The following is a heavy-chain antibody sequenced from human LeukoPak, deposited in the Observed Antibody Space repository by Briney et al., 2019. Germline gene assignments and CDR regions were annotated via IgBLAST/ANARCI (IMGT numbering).Heavy chain of an antibody. D-gene: IGHD3-3*01. J-gene: IGHJ4*02. CDR2: ISGSGGST. V-gene: IGHV3-23*01. Sequence: PGGSLRLSCAASGFTFSSYAMSWVRQAPGKGLEWVSAISGSGGSTYYADSVKGRFTISRDNSKNTLYLQMNSLRAEDSAIYYCSRIRGNSDYDYPDYWGQGTLVTVSS. CDR3: SRIRGNSDYDYPDY. CDR1: GFTFSSYA.